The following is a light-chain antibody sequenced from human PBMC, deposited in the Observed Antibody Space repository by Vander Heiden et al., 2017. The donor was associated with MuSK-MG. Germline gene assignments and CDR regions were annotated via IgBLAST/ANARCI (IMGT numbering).Light chain of an antibody. Sequence: EIVLTQSPGTLSLSPGERATLSCRASQSISSSYFAWYQQKPGQAPRLLIYDASTRATGIPDRFSGSGSRTDFTLTISILEPEDFAVYYFHQDHNSPKTFGQGTKVEIK. V-gene: IGKV3-20*01. J-gene: IGKJ1*01. CDR3: HQDHNSPKT. CDR2: DAS. CDR1: QSISSSY.